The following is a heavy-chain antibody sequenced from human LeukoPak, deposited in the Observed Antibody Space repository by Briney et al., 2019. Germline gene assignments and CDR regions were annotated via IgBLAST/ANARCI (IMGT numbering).Heavy chain of an antibody. J-gene: IGHJ4*02. CDR2: ISSNGGST. Sequence: GGSLRLSCSASGFTFSSYAMHWVRQAPGKGLEYVSAISSNGGSTYYADSVKGRFTISRDNSKNTQYLQINSLRAEDTAVYYCVKVTDQLLLDYWVQGTLVTVSS. CDR3: VKVTDQLLLDY. CDR1: GFTFSSYA. D-gene: IGHD2-2*01. V-gene: IGHV3-64D*06.